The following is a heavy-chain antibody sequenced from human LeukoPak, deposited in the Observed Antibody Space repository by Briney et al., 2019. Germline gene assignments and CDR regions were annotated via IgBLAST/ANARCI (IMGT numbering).Heavy chain of an antibody. CDR2: IYTSGST. J-gene: IGHJ6*03. CDR1: GGSISSGSYY. CDR3: ARGHSHCSSTSCYVYYYYYYYMDV. V-gene: IGHV4-61*02. D-gene: IGHD2-2*01. Sequence: PSQTLSLTCTVSGGSISSGSYYWSWIRQPAGKGLKWIGRIYTSGSTNYNPSLKSRVTISVDTSKNQFSLKLSSVTAADTAVYYCARGHSHCSSTSCYVYYYYYYYMDVWGKGTTVTVSS.